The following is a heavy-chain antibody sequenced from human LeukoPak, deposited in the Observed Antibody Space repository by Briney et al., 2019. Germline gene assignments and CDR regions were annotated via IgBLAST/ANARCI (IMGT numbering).Heavy chain of an antibody. CDR1: GFTFSNAW. CDR3: TTPYDYVWGSYRFDY. J-gene: IGHJ4*02. V-gene: IGHV3-15*01. Sequence: GGSLRLPCAASGFTFSNAWMSWVRQAPGKGLEWVGRIKSKTDGGTTDYAAPVKGRFTISRDDSKNTLYLQMNSLKTEDTAVYYCTTPYDYVWGSYRFDYWGQGTLVTVSS. CDR2: IKSKTDGGTT. D-gene: IGHD3-16*02.